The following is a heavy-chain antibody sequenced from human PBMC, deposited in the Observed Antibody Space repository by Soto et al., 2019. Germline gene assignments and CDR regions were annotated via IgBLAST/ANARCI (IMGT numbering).Heavy chain of an antibody. Sequence: QVQLVQSGAEVKKPGASVKVSCKASGYTFTSYYMHWMRQAPGQGLEWMGIINPSGGSTSYAQKFQGRVTMTRDTSTSTVYMELSSLRSEDTAVYYCARDRLQLWVEREYYYYYGMDVWGQGTTVTVSS. CDR1: GYTFTSYY. D-gene: IGHD5-18*01. CDR2: INPSGGST. V-gene: IGHV1-46*01. CDR3: ARDRLQLWVEREYYYYYGMDV. J-gene: IGHJ6*02.